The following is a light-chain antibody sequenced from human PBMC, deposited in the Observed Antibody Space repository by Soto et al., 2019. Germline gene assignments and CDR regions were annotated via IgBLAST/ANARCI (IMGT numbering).Light chain of an antibody. CDR2: SNN. CDR3: AVRDDSLTGPHVV. CDR1: SSNIGSNG. V-gene: IGLV1-44*01. Sequence: QSVLTQPPSVSGTPGQRVTISCSGGSSNIGSNGVNWYQQLPGTAPKVLIHSNNQRPSGVPDRFSGSKSGTSASLAISGLQSEDEADYYCAVRDDSLTGPHVVFGGGTKVTVL. J-gene: IGLJ2*01.